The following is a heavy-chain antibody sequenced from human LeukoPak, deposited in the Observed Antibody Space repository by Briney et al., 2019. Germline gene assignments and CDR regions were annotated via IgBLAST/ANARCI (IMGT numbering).Heavy chain of an antibody. J-gene: IGHJ4*02. CDR1: GFTFSSSW. D-gene: IGHD3-10*01. CDR3: ARHSSGSYYTY. CDR2: IKQDGSDK. V-gene: IGHV3-7*01. Sequence: GGSLRLSCAASGFTFSSSWMSWVRQAPGKGLEWVAHIKQDGSDKYYVDAVKGRFTISRDNAKNSLYLQLNSLRVEDTAMYYCARHSSGSYYTYWGQGTLVTVSS.